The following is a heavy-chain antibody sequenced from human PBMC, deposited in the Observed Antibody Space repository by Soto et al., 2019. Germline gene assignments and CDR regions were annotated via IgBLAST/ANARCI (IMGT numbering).Heavy chain of an antibody. Sequence: GGSLRLSCAASGFTFDDYAMHWVRQAPGKGLEWVSGISWNSGSIGYADSVKGRFTISRDNAKNSLYLQMNSLRAEDTALYYCAKDNERGSQTDEYYFDYWGQGTLVTVSS. CDR3: AKDNERGSQTDEYYFDY. CDR2: ISWNSGSI. CDR1: GFTFDDYA. V-gene: IGHV3-9*01. D-gene: IGHD3-16*01. J-gene: IGHJ4*02.